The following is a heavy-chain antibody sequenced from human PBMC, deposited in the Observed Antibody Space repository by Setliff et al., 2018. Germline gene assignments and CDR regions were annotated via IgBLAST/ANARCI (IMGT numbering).Heavy chain of an antibody. CDR3: ATFELLAGVGTAMTQFDY. CDR1: GYTLTELS. J-gene: IGHJ4*02. D-gene: IGHD2-21*02. V-gene: IGHV1-24*01. CDR2: FDPEDGET. Sequence: GASVKVSCKFSGYTLTELSMHWVRQAPGKGLEWMGGFDPEDGETIYAQKFQGRVTMTEDTSTDTAYMELSSLRSEDTAVYYCATFELLAGVGTAMTQFDYWGQGTQVTVSS.